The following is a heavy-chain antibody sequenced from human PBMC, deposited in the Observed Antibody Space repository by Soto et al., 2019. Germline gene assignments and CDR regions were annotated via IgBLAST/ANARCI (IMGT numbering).Heavy chain of an antibody. Sequence: EVQLVESGGGLVKAGGSLRLFCTASGFTFRNYNMNWVRQAPWKGLEWVSSISTGGAYMFYADSVKGRFTISRDNAQNSLFLQIDSPRAEDTPMYYCARDIASPGGDYFDSWGQGTLVTVSS. CDR1: GFTFRNYN. D-gene: IGHD2-21*01. J-gene: IGHJ4*02. CDR3: ARDIASPGGDYFDS. V-gene: IGHV3-21*06. CDR2: ISTGGAYM.